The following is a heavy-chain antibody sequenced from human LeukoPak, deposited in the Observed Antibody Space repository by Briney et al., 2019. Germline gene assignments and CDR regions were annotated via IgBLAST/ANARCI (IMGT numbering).Heavy chain of an antibody. V-gene: IGHV4-34*01. CDR1: GGSFSGSY. Sequence: SETLSLTCAVYGGSFSGSYWTWIRQPPGKGLEWIGEINHSGSTNYNPSLKSRVTISADTSNNQFSLKLKSVTAADTAVYYCARALRQFGYYYYYMDVWGKGTTVTVSS. CDR3: ARALRQFGYYYYYMDV. D-gene: IGHD3-10*01. J-gene: IGHJ6*03. CDR2: INHSGST.